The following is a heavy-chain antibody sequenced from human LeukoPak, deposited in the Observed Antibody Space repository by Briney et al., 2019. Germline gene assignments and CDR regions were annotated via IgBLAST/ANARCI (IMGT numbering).Heavy chain of an antibody. V-gene: IGHV4-39*06. J-gene: IGHJ1*01. CDR1: GGSISSSSYY. CDR3: ARGDSYYDILTGYYALGYFQH. D-gene: IGHD3-9*01. Sequence: SETLSLTCTVSGGSISSSSYYWGWIRQPPGKGLEWIGSIYYSGSTYYNPSLKSRVTISVDTSKNQFPLKLSSVTAADTAVYYCARGDSYYDILTGYYALGYFQHWGQGTLVTVSS. CDR2: IYYSGST.